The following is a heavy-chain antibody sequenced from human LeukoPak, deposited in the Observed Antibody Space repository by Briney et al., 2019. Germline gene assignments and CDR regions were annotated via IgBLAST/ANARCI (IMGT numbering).Heavy chain of an antibody. Sequence: PSETLSLTCTVSGGSISSGDYYWSWIRQPPGKGLEWIGYIYYSGSTYYNPSLKSRVTISVDTSKNQFSLKLSSVTAADTAVYYCARGIYYYGSGNWFDPWGQGTLVTVSS. CDR1: GGSISSGDYY. D-gene: IGHD3-10*01. CDR2: IYYSGST. J-gene: IGHJ5*02. V-gene: IGHV4-30-4*02. CDR3: ARGIYYYGSGNWFDP.